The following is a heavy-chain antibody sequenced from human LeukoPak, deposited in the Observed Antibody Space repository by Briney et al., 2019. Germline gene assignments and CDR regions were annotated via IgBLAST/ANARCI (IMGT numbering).Heavy chain of an antibody. CDR2: IKPSGDNT. CDR1: GYSFTNYN. Sequence: GASVKVSCKTSGYSFTNYNLHWVRQAPGQRLEWMGIIKPSGDNTNNAQKFQGRVTITSDTSTSTVYMELSSLKFEDTAVYYCARVRDGYNDAYDFWGQGTMVTVTS. D-gene: IGHD5-24*01. V-gene: IGHV1-46*01. CDR3: ARVRDGYNDAYDF. J-gene: IGHJ3*01.